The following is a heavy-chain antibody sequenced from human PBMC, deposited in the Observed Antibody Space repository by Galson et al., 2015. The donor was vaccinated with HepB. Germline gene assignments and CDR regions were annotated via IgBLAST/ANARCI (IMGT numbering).Heavy chain of an antibody. CDR3: ARRGVVMSIADAFDI. CDR2: IFPGDSDS. CDR1: GFDFPTHW. D-gene: IGHD3-22*01. J-gene: IGHJ3*02. Sequence: QSGAEVKKPGDSLKISCKTSGFDFPTHWIAWVRQRPGKGLEWMGIIFPGDSDSIYSPSFQGQVTISADKSLSTAYLQWSSLKASDTAMYYCARRGVVMSIADAFDIWGQGTMVTVSS. V-gene: IGHV5-51*03.